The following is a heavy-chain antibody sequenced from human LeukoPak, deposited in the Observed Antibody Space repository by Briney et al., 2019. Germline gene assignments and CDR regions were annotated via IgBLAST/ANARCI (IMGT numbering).Heavy chain of an antibody. D-gene: IGHD4-17*01. V-gene: IGHV4-59*08. Sequence: LETLSLTCTVSGGSISSYYWSWVRQPPGKGLEWIGYLYDGGSTHYNPSLKSRVIISVDTSKNQFSLNLNSVTAADTAVYFCARHSWVNGYFDFWGQGTLVTVSS. J-gene: IGHJ4*02. CDR2: LYDGGST. CDR1: GGSISSYY. CDR3: ARHSWVNGYFDF.